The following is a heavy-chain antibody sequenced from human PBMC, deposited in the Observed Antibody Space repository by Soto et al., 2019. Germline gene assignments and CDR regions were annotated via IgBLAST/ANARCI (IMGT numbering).Heavy chain of an antibody. Sequence: QVLLRESGPGLVKPSETLALTCAVSGDSVSSSDFYWTWIRQPPGKPLEWIGYVYSTGTTSYSPFLQSVVDTSVNTSENQFSLKLRSVTAADAAVYFWARVTKLVATKVCKRAYFLAMDVWGHGTTVTVS. CDR1: GDSVSSSDFY. J-gene: IGHJ6*02. V-gene: IGHV4-61*08. D-gene: IGHD1-26*01. CDR3: ARVTKLVATKVCKRAYFLAMDV. CDR2: VYSTGTT.